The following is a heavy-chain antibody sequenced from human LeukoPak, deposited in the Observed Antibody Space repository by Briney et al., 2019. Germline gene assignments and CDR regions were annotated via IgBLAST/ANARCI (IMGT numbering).Heavy chain of an antibody. D-gene: IGHD5-12*01. Sequence: ASVKVSCKTSGYTFTHYGITWVRQAPGQGLELMGHIRAYNGNTKYVQKFQDRVSMNIDTYTSTAYNELMSLTSDDTAFYYCARRFLSGYLYYFDSWGQGTLVSVSS. V-gene: IGHV1-18*01. CDR1: GYTFTHYG. CDR2: IRAYNGNT. CDR3: ARRFLSGYLYYFDS. J-gene: IGHJ4*02.